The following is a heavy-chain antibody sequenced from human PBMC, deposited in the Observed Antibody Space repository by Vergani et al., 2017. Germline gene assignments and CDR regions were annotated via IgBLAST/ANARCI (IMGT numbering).Heavy chain of an antibody. V-gene: IGHV5-51*03. CDR2: IYAGDSDV. Sequence: EVQLVQSGAEVKKPGESLKISCQGSGYSITNYWIAWVRQRPGKGLEWMGIIYAGDSDVRYSPSFQGQVTMSVDKSLSTAYLQWNSLKASDTATYYCAKTHDFSSLYSSYNWFDPWGQGTQVTVS. J-gene: IGHJ5*02. D-gene: IGHD3-3*01. CDR3: AKTHDFSSLYSSYNWFDP. CDR1: GYSITNYW.